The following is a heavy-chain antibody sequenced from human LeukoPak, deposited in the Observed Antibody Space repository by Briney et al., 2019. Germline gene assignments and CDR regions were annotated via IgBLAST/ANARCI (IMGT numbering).Heavy chain of an antibody. V-gene: IGHV3-33*06. Sequence: QPGRSLRLSCAASGFTFSSYGMHWVRPAPGKGLEWVAVIWYDGSNKYYADSVKGRFTISRDNSKNTLYLQMNSLRAEDTAVYYCAKDLRGYSYGVNDYWGQGTLVTVSS. CDR1: GFTFSSYG. J-gene: IGHJ4*02. CDR3: AKDLRGYSYGVNDY. D-gene: IGHD5-18*01. CDR2: IWYDGSNK.